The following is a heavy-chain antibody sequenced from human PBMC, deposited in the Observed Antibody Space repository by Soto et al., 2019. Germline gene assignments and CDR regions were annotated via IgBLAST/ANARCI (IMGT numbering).Heavy chain of an antibody. D-gene: IGHD5-12*01. CDR1: GFTFNSYA. CDR2: ISGSGGST. J-gene: IGHJ4*02. V-gene: IGHV3-23*01. CDR3: AKSEMATIIRYFDY. Sequence: GGSLRLSCASSGFTFNSYAMSWFRQAPGKGLEWVSAISGSGGSTYYADSVKGRFTISRDNSKNTLYLQMNSLRAEDTAVYYCAKSEMATIIRYFDYWGQGTLVTVSS.